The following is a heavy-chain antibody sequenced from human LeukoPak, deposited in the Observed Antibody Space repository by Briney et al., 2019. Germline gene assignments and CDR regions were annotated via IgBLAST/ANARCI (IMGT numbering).Heavy chain of an antibody. Sequence: GASVKVSCKASGYTFTSYDINWVRQATGQGLEWMGWMNANSGNTGYAQKFQGRVTMTRNTSISTAYMELSSLRSENTAVYYCARDNGGTAMAYYYYYYMDVWGKGTTVTISS. CDR2: MNANSGNT. CDR1: GYTFTSYD. D-gene: IGHD5-18*01. J-gene: IGHJ6*03. V-gene: IGHV1-8*01. CDR3: ARDNGGTAMAYYYYYYMDV.